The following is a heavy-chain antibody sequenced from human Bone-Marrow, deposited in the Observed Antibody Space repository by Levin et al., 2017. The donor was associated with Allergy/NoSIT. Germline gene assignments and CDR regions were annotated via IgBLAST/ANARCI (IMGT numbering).Heavy chain of an antibody. CDR3: VVELDY. CDR1: GFTFSDYY. CDR2: ITSNGGSK. Sequence: GESLKISCAASGFTFSDYYMSWMRQAPGKGLEWVSYITSNGGSKYYADSVKGRFTISRDNAENSLSVQMNSLRAEETAVYYCVVELDYWGQGTLVTVSS. D-gene: IGHD1-7*01. J-gene: IGHJ4*02. V-gene: IGHV3-11*01.